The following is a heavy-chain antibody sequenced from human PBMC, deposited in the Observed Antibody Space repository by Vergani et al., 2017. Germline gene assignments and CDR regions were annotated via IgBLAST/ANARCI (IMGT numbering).Heavy chain of an antibody. V-gene: IGHV4-31*03. D-gene: IGHD3-3*01. CDR3: ARAPYDFWSGYSFYFDY. J-gene: IGHJ4*02. Sequence: QVQLQESGPGLVKPSQTLFLTCTVSGGSISSGGYYWSWIRQHPGKGLEWIGYIYYSGSTYYNPSLKSRVTISIDTSKNQFSLKLSSVTAADTAVYYCARAPYDFWSGYSFYFDYWGQGTLVTVSS. CDR1: GGSISSGGYY. CDR2: IYYSGST.